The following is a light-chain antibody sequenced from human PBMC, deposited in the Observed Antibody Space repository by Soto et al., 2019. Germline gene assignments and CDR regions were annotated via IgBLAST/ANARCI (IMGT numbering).Light chain of an antibody. Sequence: VVTQPPSVSGAPGQRVTISCTGSSSNIGAGYDVNWYQQLPGTAPKLLIFGDSNRPSGVPDRFSGSKSGTSASLAITGLQAADEADYYCQSSDSRLSGSDVFGTGTKVTVL. CDR1: SSNIGAGYD. CDR3: QSSDSRLSGSDV. CDR2: GDS. J-gene: IGLJ1*01. V-gene: IGLV1-40*01.